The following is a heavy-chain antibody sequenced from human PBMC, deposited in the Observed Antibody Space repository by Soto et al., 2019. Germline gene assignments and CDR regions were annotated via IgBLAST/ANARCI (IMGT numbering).Heavy chain of an antibody. Sequence: QVQLVESGGGVVQPGRSLRLSCAASGFSFSSYGMHWVRQAPGKGLEWVAVMSYDGSNEYYADSEKGRFTISRDNSKNTLYLQMNSLRAEDTAVYYCAKALYYYGSGTYGDAMDVWGQGTTVTVSS. J-gene: IGHJ6*02. CDR3: AKALYYYGSGTYGDAMDV. CDR2: MSYDGSNE. D-gene: IGHD3-10*01. CDR1: GFSFSSYG. V-gene: IGHV3-30*18.